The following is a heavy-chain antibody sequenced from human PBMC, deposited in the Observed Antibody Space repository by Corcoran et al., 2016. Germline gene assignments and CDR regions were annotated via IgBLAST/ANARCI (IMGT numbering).Heavy chain of an antibody. V-gene: IGHV3-30*18. CDR3: AKDRSGTWSFDY. CDR2: ISDDGSRK. D-gene: IGHD6-13*01. J-gene: IGHJ4*02. Sequence: QVQLVESGGGVVQPGRSLRLSCAASGFTFSNYGMYWVRQAPGKGLEWVTFISDDGSRKYYADSVKGRFTVSRDNSRNTLYLQMNSLRVEDTALYYCAKDRSGTWSFDYWGQGARVTVSS. CDR1: GFTFSNYG.